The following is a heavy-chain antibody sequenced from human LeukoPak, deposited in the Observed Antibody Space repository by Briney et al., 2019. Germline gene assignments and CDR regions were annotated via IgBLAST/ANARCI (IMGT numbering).Heavy chain of an antibody. CDR2: ISSSGSTI. CDR1: GFTFSDYY. Sequence: GGSLRLSCAASGFTFSDYYMSWIRQAPGKGLEWVSYISSSGSTIYYADSVKGRFTISRDNAKNSLYLQMNSLRAEDTAVYYCARSATYYYDSSGYYHYWGQGTLVTVSS. J-gene: IGHJ4*02. V-gene: IGHV3-11*04. D-gene: IGHD3-22*01. CDR3: ARSATYYYDSSGYYHY.